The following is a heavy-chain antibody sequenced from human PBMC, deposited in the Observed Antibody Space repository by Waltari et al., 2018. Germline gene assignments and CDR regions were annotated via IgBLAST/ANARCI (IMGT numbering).Heavy chain of an antibody. Sequence: QVQLVQSGAEVKKPGASVQVSCKASGYTFTGYYMHWVRQAPGQGLEWMGWLNPNSGGTNYAQKFQGRVTMTRDTSISTAYMELSRLRSGDTAVYYCAGSIGVAGGRGYWGQGALVTVSS. CDR2: LNPNSGGT. V-gene: IGHV1-2*02. CDR3: AGSIGVAGGRGY. J-gene: IGHJ4*02. D-gene: IGHD6-19*01. CDR1: GYTFTGYY.